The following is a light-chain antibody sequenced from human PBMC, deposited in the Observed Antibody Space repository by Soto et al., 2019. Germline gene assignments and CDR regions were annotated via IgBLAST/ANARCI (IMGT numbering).Light chain of an antibody. CDR3: QQYDKSPRT. Sequence: EIVMTQSPATLSVSPGGSATLSCRASQRVSSNLAWYQQKPGQAPSLLIYGASTRATGVPARFSGSGSGTEFTLTISGLEPEDFAVYYCQQYDKSPRTFGQGTKVDNK. V-gene: IGKV3-15*01. CDR2: GAS. CDR1: QRVSSN. J-gene: IGKJ1*01.